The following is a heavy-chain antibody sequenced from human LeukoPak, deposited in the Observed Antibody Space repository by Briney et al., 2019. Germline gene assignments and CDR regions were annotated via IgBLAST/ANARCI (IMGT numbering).Heavy chain of an antibody. Sequence: GGSLRLSCAASGFTFSSYAMHWVRQAPGKGLEWVAVISYDGSNKYYADSVKGRFTISRDNSKNTLYLQMNSLRAEDTAVYYCARTFDYWGQGTLVTVSS. V-gene: IGHV3-30*04. J-gene: IGHJ4*02. CDR1: GFTFSSYA. CDR3: ARTFDY. CDR2: ISYDGSNK.